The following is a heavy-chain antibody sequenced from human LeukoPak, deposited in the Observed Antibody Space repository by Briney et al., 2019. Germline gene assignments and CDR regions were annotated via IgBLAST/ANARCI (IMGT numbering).Heavy chain of an antibody. CDR3: ATFGYNWNLGY. Sequence: HPGGSLRLSCAASGFSFSSYGMSWVRQAPGKGLEWVSAISGSGGSTYYADSVKGRFTISRDNAKNTVYLQMNSLRVEDTAVYYCATFGYNWNLGYWGQGTLVTVSS. CDR1: GFSFSSYG. D-gene: IGHD1-20*01. V-gene: IGHV3-23*01. CDR2: ISGSGGST. J-gene: IGHJ4*02.